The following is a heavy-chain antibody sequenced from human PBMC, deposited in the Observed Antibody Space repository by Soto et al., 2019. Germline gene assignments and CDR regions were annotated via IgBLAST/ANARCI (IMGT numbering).Heavy chain of an antibody. Sequence: SETLSLTCAVSGGSISSSNWWSWVRQPPGKGLEWIGEIYHSGSTNYNPSLKSRVTISVDKSKNQFSLKLSSVTAADTAVYYCARQSLWFGEFYGMDVWGQGTTVTVSS. CDR1: GGSISSSNW. D-gene: IGHD3-10*01. J-gene: IGHJ6*02. CDR3: ARQSLWFGEFYGMDV. CDR2: IYHSGST. V-gene: IGHV4-4*02.